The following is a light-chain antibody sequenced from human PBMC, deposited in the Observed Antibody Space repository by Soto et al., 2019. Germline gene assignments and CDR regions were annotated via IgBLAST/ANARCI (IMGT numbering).Light chain of an antibody. Sequence: DIQMTQSPSTLSASVGDRVTITCRASQSISSWLAWYQQKPGKAPNLLIYDASNLETGVPSRFSGSGSGTHFTFTINSLQPEDIATYYCQQYDNLPPTWTFGQGTKVDIK. J-gene: IGKJ1*01. V-gene: IGKV1-33*01. CDR2: DAS. CDR3: QQYDNLPPTWT. CDR1: QSISSW.